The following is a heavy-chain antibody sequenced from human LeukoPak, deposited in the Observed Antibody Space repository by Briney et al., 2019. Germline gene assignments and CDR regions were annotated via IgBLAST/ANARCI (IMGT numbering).Heavy chain of an antibody. D-gene: IGHD4-17*01. V-gene: IGHV4-34*09. CDR3: ARDARNDYGDYVPFDY. CDR2: INHSGST. J-gene: IGHJ4*02. CDR1: GGSFSGYY. Sequence: SETLSLTCAVYGGSFSGYYWSWIRQPPGKGLEWIGEINHSGSTNYNPSLKSRVTISVDTSKNQFSLKLSSVTAADTAVYYCARDARNDYGDYVPFDYWGQGTLVTVSS.